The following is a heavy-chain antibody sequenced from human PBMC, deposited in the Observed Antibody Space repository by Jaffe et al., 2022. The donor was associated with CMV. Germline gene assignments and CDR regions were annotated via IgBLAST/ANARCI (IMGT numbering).Heavy chain of an antibody. Sequence: QVQLVESGGGVVQPGRSLRLSCAASGFTFSSYGMHWVRQAPGKGLEWVAVISYDGSNKYYADSVKGRFTISRDNSKNTLYLQMNSLRAEDTAVYYCAKDRDDSNEGYFQHWGQGTLVTVSS. V-gene: IGHV3-30*18. J-gene: IGHJ1*01. CDR2: ISYDGSNK. D-gene: IGHD3-22*01. CDR1: GFTFSSYG. CDR3: AKDRDDSNEGYFQH.